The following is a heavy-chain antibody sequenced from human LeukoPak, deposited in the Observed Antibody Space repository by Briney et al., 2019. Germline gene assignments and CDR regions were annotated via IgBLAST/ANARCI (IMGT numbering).Heavy chain of an antibody. CDR3: AREGRSCSGGRCSGSVCDL. CDR2: INPSGGST. J-gene: IGHJ3*01. CDR1: GYTFTSYY. Sequence: ASVKVSCRASGYTFTSYYMHWVRQAPGQGLEGMGIINPSGGSTSYAQKFQGRVTMTRDTSTSTVYMELSSLRSEDTAVYYCAREGRSCSGGRCSGSVCDLSGQGTMVTVSS. D-gene: IGHD2-15*01. V-gene: IGHV1-46*03.